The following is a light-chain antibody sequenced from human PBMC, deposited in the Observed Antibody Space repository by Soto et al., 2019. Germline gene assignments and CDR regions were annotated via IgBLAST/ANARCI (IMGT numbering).Light chain of an antibody. CDR2: GAS. CDR1: QRVSSTC. J-gene: IGKJ1*01. Sequence: EIVLTQSPGTLSLSPGERATLSCRASQRVSSTCLAWYRQKPGQAPRLLIYGASSRATGIPDRISGSGSGTDFTLTIDRLEPEDYAVYYCQQYATSPPPFAQGTKVDIK. CDR3: QQYATSPPP. V-gene: IGKV3-20*01.